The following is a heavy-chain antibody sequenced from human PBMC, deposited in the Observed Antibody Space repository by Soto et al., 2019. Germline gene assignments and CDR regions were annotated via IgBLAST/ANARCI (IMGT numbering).Heavy chain of an antibody. CDR1: GFTFSNAW. D-gene: IGHD4-17*01. J-gene: IGHJ4*02. Sequence: EVQLVESGGGLVKPGGSLRLSCAASGFTFSNAWMSWVRQAPGKGLEWVGRIKSKTDGGTTDYAAPVKGRFTISRDDSKNTLYLQMNSLRAGDTAVYFCAKHEGISTVTPFNFWGQGTLVTVSS. V-gene: IGHV3-15*01. CDR3: AKHEGISTVTPFNF. CDR2: IKSKTDGGTT.